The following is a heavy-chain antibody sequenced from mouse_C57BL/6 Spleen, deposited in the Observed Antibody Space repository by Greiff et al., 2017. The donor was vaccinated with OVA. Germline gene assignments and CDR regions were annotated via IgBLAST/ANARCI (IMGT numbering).Heavy chain of an antibody. D-gene: IGHD4-1*01. CDR1: GYTFTSYW. V-gene: IGHV1-52*01. CDR2: IDPSDSET. J-gene: IGHJ2*01. CDR3: ARAPNWDVGGFDY. Sequence: QVQLKQPGAELVRPGSSVKLSCKASGYTFTSYWMHWVKQRPIQGLEWIGNIDPSDSETHYNQKFKDKATLTVDKSSSTAYMQLSSLTSEDSAVYYCARAPNWDVGGFDYWGQGTTLTVSS.